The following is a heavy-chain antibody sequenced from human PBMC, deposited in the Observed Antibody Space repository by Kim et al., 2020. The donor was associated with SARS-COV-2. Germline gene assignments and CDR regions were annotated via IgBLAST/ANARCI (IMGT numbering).Heavy chain of an antibody. CDR3: ARSNYRVFDP. CDR1: GGSISSSSYY. CDR2: IYYSGST. V-gene: IGHV4-39*01. J-gene: IGHJ5*02. Sequence: SETLSLTCTVSGGSISSSSYYWGWIRQPPGKGLEWIGSIYYSGSTYYNPSLKSRVTISVDTSKNQFSLKLSSVTAADTAVYYCARSNYRVFDPWGQGTLVTVSS. D-gene: IGHD3-10*01.